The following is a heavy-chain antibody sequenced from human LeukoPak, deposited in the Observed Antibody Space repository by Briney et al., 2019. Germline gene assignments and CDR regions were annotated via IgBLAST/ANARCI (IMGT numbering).Heavy chain of an antibody. CDR3: ARGGDGYNYFDY. D-gene: IGHD5-24*01. CDR1: GGFISGGNHY. J-gene: IGHJ4*02. CDR2: IYNSGTT. V-gene: IGHV4-61*02. Sequence: SQTLSLTCAVSGGFISGGNHYWSWLRQPAGKGLEWIGRIYNSGTTDYNPSLKSRVTISVDTSKNHFSLKLTSVTAADTAVYYCARGGDGYNYFDYWGQGTLVTVSS.